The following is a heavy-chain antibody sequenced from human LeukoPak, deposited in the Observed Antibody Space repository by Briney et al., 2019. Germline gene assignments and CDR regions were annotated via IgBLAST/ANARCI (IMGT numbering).Heavy chain of an antibody. V-gene: IGHV4-59*01. CDR1: GGSISTYY. D-gene: IGHD1-26*01. J-gene: IGHJ3*02. CDR2: INYSGST. Sequence: SETLSLTCTVSGGSISTYYWNWIRQPPGKGLEWIGYINYSGSTKYNPSLRSRLTISVDTSKNQFSLKLSSVTAADTAVYYCARGIVGATRAFDIWSQGTMVTVSS. CDR3: ARGIVGATRAFDI.